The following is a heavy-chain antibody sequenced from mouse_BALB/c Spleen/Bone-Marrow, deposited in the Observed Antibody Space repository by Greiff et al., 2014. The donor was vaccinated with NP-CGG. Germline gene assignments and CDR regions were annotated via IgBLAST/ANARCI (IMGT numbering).Heavy chain of an antibody. CDR3: ARYDYGWYFSV. D-gene: IGHD2-4*01. V-gene: IGHV14-3*02. CDR1: GFNIKDFY. CDR2: IDPANGNT. J-gene: IGHJ1*01. Sequence: VQLQQSGAELVKPGASVKLSCTASGFNIKDFYMHWVKQRPEQGLEWIGRIDPANGNTKYDPKFQGKATITADTSSNTAYLQLSSLTSEDTAVYYCARYDYGWYFSVWGAGTTATVSS.